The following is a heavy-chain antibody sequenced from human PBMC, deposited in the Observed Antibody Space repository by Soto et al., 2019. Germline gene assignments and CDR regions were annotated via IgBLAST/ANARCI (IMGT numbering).Heavy chain of an antibody. V-gene: IGHV1-69*01. J-gene: IGHJ6*02. D-gene: IGHD3-22*01. CDR3: ARPLRDRNYYYGMAV. CDR2: TIPMFGTP. CDR1: GGTFSKYA. Sequence: QVQLVQSGAEMQQPGASVRVSCKASGGTFSKYAFSWVRQAPGQGLEWLGGTIPMFGTPNYAQKCQGRVAISADESTATVYMELSSLRSEDTAVYFCARPLRDRNYYYGMAVCGQGTTVTVSS.